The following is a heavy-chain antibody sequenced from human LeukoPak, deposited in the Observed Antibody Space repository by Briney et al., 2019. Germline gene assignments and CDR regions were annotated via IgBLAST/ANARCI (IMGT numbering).Heavy chain of an antibody. V-gene: IGHV3-23*01. CDR2: ISGSGGST. CDR1: AFTFATYA. Sequence: GGSLRLSCAASAFTFATYAMSWVRQAPGKGLEWVSSISGSGGSTHYADSVRGRFTISRDNSKSTLYLQMNSLRAEDTAIYYCVRFPTGFDYWGQGTLVTVSS. CDR3: VRFPTGFDY. D-gene: IGHD4-17*01. J-gene: IGHJ4*02.